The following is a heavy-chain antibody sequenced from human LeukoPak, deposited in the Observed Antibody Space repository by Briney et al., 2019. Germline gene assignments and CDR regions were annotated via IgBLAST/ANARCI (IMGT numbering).Heavy chain of an antibody. V-gene: IGHV4-61*01. CDR1: GDSVSSGSYY. CDR2: IYHSGYT. D-gene: IGHD2/OR15-2a*01. J-gene: IGHJ6*02. CDR3: ARETGIVILGTTFYGLDV. Sequence: KSSETLSLTCIVSGDSVSSGSYYWSWIRQPPGKGLEWIGHIYHSGYTSYNPSLNSRVTMSVDTSKNQFSLKLRSVTAADTAVYYCARETGIVILGTTFYGLDVWGQGTTVTVSS.